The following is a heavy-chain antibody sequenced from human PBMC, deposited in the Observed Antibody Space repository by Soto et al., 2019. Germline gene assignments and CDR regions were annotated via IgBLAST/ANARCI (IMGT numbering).Heavy chain of an antibody. Sequence: QVQLQQWGAGLLKPSETLSLTCAVYGESFRDYYWSWIRQPPGKGLEWIGEINHSGSTNYNPFLKILVTISVDTSKNQFSLKLSSVTAADTVVYYCARGGGGYDYVWGSYRPFDYWGQGTLVTVSS. CDR3: ARGGGGYDYVWGSYRPFDY. CDR1: GESFRDYY. J-gene: IGHJ4*02. CDR2: INHSGST. D-gene: IGHD3-16*02. V-gene: IGHV4-34*01.